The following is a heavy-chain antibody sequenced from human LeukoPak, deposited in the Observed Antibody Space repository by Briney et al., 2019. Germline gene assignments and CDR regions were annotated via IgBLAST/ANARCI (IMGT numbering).Heavy chain of an antibody. D-gene: IGHD6-19*01. J-gene: IGHJ4*02. CDR2: ITSSSSYI. V-gene: IGHV3-21*04. Sequence: GGSLRLSCAASGFTFSSYTMHWVRQAPGKGLEWVSSITSSSSYIYYADSVKGRFTISRDNAKSSLYLQMNSLRAEDTAVYYCARRSGIAVAGAFDYWGQGTLVTVSS. CDR3: ARRSGIAVAGAFDY. CDR1: GFTFSSYT.